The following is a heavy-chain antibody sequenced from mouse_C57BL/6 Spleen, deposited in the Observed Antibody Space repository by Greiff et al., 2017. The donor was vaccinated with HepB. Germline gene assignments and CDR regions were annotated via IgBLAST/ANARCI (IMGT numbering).Heavy chain of an antibody. V-gene: IGHV14-4*01. CDR3: TTWGGTSFDY. D-gene: IGHD4-1*01. CDR1: GFNIKDDY. Sequence: DVQLQESGAELVRPGASVKLSCTASGFNIKDDYMHWVKQRPEQGLEWIGWIDPENGDTEYASKFQGKATITADTSSNTAYLQLSSLTSEDTAVYYCTTWGGTSFDYWGQGTTLTVSS. J-gene: IGHJ2*01. CDR2: IDPENGDT.